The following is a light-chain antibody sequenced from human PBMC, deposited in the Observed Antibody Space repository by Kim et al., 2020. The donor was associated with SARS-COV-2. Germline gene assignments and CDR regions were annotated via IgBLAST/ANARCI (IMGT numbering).Light chain of an antibody. CDR3: QHFDSLPYT. J-gene: IGKJ2*01. V-gene: IGKV1-33*01. Sequence: SASVGDRVTITCQASQDIRNFLNWFQHKPGKAPKRLFYDASPLGAGVPSRLSGSGSGTDFTFTISSLQPEDIASYYCQHFDSLPYTVGQGTKLEI. CDR1: QDIRNF. CDR2: DAS.